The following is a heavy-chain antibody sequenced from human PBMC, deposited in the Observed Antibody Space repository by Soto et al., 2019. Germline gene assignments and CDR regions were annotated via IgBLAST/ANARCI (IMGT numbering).Heavy chain of an antibody. D-gene: IGHD6-13*01. CDR3: ARGREYSSSSDAFDI. V-gene: IGHV1-69*02. J-gene: IGHJ3*02. CDR2: IIPILGIA. CDR1: GGTFTSYT. Sequence: QVQLVQSGAEVKKPGSSVKVSCKASGGTFTSYTISWVRQAPGQGLEWMGRIIPILGIANYAQKFQGRVTITADKATSTAYMELSSLRPEATAVYDCARGREYSSSSDAFDIWGQGTMVAVSS.